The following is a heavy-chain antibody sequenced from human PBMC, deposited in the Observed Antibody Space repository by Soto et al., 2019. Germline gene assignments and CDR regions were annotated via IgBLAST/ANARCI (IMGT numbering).Heavy chain of an antibody. V-gene: IGHV4-59*01. J-gene: IGHJ6*03. CDR1: GGSISSYY. CDR2: IYYSGST. CDR3: ARRREYSSSSVDGLYYYYYYYMDV. D-gene: IGHD6-6*01. Sequence: SETLSLTCTVSGGSISSYYWSWIRQPPGKGLEWIGYIYYSGSTNYNPSLKSRVTISVDTSKNQFSLKLSSVTAADTAVYYCARRREYSSSSVDGLYYYYYYYMDVWGKGTTVTVSS.